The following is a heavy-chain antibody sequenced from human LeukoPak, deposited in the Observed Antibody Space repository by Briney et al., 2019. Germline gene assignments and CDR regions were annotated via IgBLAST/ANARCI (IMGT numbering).Heavy chain of an antibody. CDR1: GYSISSNYH. CDR3: ARVRAVAGTPPDY. Sequence: SETLSLTCTVSGYSISSNYHWGWIRQPPGKGLEWIATIYHSGSTYYNPSLKSRVTISVDTAKNQFSLKMRSVTAADTAVYYCARVRAVAGTPPDYWGQGTLVTVSS. V-gene: IGHV4-38-2*02. J-gene: IGHJ4*02. CDR2: IYHSGST. D-gene: IGHD6-19*01.